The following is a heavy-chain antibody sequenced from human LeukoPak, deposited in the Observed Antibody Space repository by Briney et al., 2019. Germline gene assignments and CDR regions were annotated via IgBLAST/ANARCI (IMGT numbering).Heavy chain of an antibody. CDR2: ISGSGDNT. CDR3: AKDQDSGSYYWFDP. Sequence: PGGSLRLSCAASGITLNSYAMSWVRQAPGKGLQWVSAISGSGDNTYYADSVKGRFTISRDNSKNTLYLQMNSLRADDTAVYYCAKDQDSGSYYWFDPWGQGTLVTVFS. J-gene: IGHJ5*02. CDR1: GITLNSYA. V-gene: IGHV3-23*01. D-gene: IGHD1-26*01.